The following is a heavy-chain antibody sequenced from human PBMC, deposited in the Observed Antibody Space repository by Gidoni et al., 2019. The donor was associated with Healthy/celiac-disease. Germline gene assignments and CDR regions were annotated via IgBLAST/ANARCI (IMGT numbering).Heavy chain of an antibody. CDR2: IEWDDDK. V-gene: IGHV2-70*04. D-gene: IGHD3-22*01. CDR3: ARAGYYDSSYAFDI. J-gene: IGHJ3*02. CDR1: ASSLRTSGIR. Sequence: QVTLTESGPALGTPPQTLTLTFTFSASSLRTSGIRVSWLRQPPGKALEWLARIEWDDDKFYSTSLKTRLTISKDTSKNQVVLTMTNMDPVDTATYYCARAGYYDSSYAFDIWGQGTMVTVSS.